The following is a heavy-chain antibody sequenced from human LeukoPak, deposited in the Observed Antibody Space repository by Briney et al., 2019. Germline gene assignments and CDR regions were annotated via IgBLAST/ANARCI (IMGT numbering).Heavy chain of an antibody. Sequence: SETLSLTCTVSGGSISSSSYYWGWIRQPPGKGLEWIGSIYYSGSTYYNPSLKSRVTISVDTSKNQFSLKLSSVTAADTAVYYCARHTGPDYYFDYWGQGTLVTVSS. CDR3: ARHTGPDYYFDY. V-gene: IGHV4-39*01. J-gene: IGHJ4*02. CDR1: GGSISSSSYY. D-gene: IGHD2-21*01. CDR2: IYYSGST.